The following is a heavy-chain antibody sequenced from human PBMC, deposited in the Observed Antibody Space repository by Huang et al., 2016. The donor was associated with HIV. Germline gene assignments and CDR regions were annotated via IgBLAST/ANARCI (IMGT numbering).Heavy chain of an antibody. CDR2: VAPEHGET. J-gene: IGHJ3*02. D-gene: IGHD2-21*01. Sequence: QVQLVQSGAEVKKPGASVKVSCKVSGYTLTELSIHWVRQAPGKGLEWVGSVAPEHGETNDAQNFQGRVTMTEDTSTDTAYMELNSLISEDTAVYYCATGFDTYYDIWGQGTMVIASS. CDR1: GYTLTELS. CDR3: ATGFDTYYDI. V-gene: IGHV1-24*01.